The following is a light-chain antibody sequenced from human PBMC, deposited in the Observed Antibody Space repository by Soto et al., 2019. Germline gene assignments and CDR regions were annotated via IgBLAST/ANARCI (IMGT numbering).Light chain of an antibody. CDR1: QSISSNY. V-gene: IGKV3-20*01. J-gene: IGKJ5*01. CDR3: QHYGSSLSIT. CDR2: GAS. Sequence: EIVLTQSPGTLSLSPGERATISCGARQSISSNYLAWYQQKPGQAPRLLIYGASSRATGIPDRFSGSGSGTDFTLTISRREPEDFAVYYCQHYGSSLSITFGQGTRLEIK.